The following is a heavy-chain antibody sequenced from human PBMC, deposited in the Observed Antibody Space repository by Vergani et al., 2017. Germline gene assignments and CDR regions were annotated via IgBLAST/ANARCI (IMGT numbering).Heavy chain of an antibody. CDR1: GFPFSDYG. CDR2: ISYDGNKK. V-gene: IGHV3-30*03. D-gene: IGHD2-2*03. Sequence: QVQLVESGGGEVQPGRSLRLSCSAAGFPFSDYGVHWVRQAPGKGLEWVSVISYDGNKKNYADSVKGRFTISRDNSKNTLYLQMNSLRAEDTAVYYCARVDSEGEYYMDVWGKGTTVTVSS. J-gene: IGHJ6*03. CDR3: ARVDSEGEYYMDV.